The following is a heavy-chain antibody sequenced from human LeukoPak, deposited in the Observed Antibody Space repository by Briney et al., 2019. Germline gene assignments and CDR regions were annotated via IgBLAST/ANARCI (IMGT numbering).Heavy chain of an antibody. CDR2: ISCDGNNK. CDR1: GFTFSNYA. J-gene: IGHJ4*02. CDR3: ARGPRLAIRLIVVVTKGHFDY. V-gene: IGHV3-30*04. Sequence: PGRSLRLSCAASGFTFSNYAMHWVRQAPGRGLEWVAAISCDGNNKYYADSVKGRFTISRDNSKNTLYLQMNSLRAEDTAVYYCARGPRLAIRLIVVVTKGHFDYWGQGTLVTVSS. D-gene: IGHD3-22*01.